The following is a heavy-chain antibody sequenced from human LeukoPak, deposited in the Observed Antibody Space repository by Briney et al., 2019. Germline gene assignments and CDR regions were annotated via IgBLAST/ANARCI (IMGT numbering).Heavy chain of an antibody. D-gene: IGHD2-2*01. J-gene: IGHJ5*02. CDR3: AKDQRYCSSTSCYNWFDP. Sequence: PGGSLRVSCAVSGITLSNYGMSWVRQAPGKGLEWVAGISDSGGRTNYADSVKGRFTISRDNSKNTLYLQMNSLRAEDTAVYYCAKDQRYCSSTSCYNWFDPWGQGTLVTVSS. CDR1: GITLSNYG. V-gene: IGHV3-23*01. CDR2: ISDSGGRT.